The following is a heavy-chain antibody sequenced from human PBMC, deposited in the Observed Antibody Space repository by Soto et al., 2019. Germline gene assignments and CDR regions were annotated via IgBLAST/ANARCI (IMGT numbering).Heavy chain of an antibody. V-gene: IGHV3-33*08. CDR2: IWYDGSNK. J-gene: IGHJ4*02. CDR3: ARARTYYYDSSGPLDY. D-gene: IGHD3-22*01. CDR1: GFTFGTYG. Sequence: GGSLRLSCVASGFTFGTYGMHWVRQAPGKGLEWVAVIWYDGSNKYYADSVKGRFTISRDNSKNTLYLQMNSLRAEDTAVYYCARARTYYYDSSGPLDYWGQGTLVTVSS.